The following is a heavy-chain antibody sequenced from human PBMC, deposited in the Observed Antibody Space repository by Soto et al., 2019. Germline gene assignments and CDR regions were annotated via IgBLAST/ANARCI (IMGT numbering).Heavy chain of an antibody. Sequence: QVQLVESGGGVVQPGRSLRLSCAASGFTFSSYGMHWVRQAPGKGLEWMAVIWYDGTNKFYGDSVKGRFTISRDNSKNTLYLQMNSLRAEDPAVYYCARYGGHSLDYWGQGALVTVSS. D-gene: IGHD2-21*02. CDR3: ARYGGHSLDY. V-gene: IGHV3-33*01. J-gene: IGHJ4*02. CDR1: GFTFSSYG. CDR2: IWYDGTNK.